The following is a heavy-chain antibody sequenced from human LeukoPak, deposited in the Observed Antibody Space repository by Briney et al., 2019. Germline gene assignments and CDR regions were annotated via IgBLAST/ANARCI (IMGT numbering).Heavy chain of an antibody. V-gene: IGHV3-23*01. CDR1: GFSVTNDY. Sequence: GGSLRLSCAVSGFSVTNDYMSWVRQAPGKGLEWVSAISGSGGSTYYADSVKGRFTISRDNSKNTLYLQMNSLRAEDTAVYYCAKDIYYYDSSGYSPDAFDIWGQGTMVTVSS. J-gene: IGHJ3*02. D-gene: IGHD3-22*01. CDR2: ISGSGGST. CDR3: AKDIYYYDSSGYSPDAFDI.